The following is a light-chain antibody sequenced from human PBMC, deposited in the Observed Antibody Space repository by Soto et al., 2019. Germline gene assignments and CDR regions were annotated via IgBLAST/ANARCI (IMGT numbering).Light chain of an antibody. CDR2: EAS. V-gene: IGKV1-5*03. CDR3: QQYNNWTIT. J-gene: IGKJ5*01. Sequence: DINRTQSPSTLSASVGDRVTITCRSIQNITSWLSCYQHKPGKAPKPLIYEASSLEKGVPARFGGSGSGTEFTLTISSLQPEEFAVYYCQQYNNWTITFGQGTRLETK. CDR1: QNITSW.